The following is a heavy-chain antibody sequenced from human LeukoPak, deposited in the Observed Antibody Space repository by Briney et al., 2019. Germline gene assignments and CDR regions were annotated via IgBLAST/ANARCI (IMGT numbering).Heavy chain of an antibody. Sequence: SETLSLTCSVSGGSVSNGDYYWNWIRQPPGKGLEWVGYIYYSGSTNYNPSLKSRLSISVDRSKNQFSLKLKSVTAADTAVYYCARDNSALDYWGQGTLVTVSS. CDR1: GGSVSNGDYY. CDR3: ARDNSALDY. D-gene: IGHD2-21*01. V-gene: IGHV4-61*08. CDR2: IYYSGST. J-gene: IGHJ4*02.